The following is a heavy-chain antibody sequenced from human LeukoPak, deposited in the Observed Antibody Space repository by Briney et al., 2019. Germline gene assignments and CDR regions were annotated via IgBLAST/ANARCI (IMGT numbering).Heavy chain of an antibody. Sequence: PGGSLRLSXAASGFTFSSYAMSWVRQAPGKGLEWLSAISGSGGSTYYADSVKGRFTISRDNSKNTLYLQMNSLRAEDTAVYYCAKDGPDDFWTGYDYWGQGTLVTVSS. CDR1: GFTFSSYA. CDR2: ISGSGGST. CDR3: AKDGPDDFWTGYDY. V-gene: IGHV3-23*01. D-gene: IGHD3-3*01. J-gene: IGHJ4*02.